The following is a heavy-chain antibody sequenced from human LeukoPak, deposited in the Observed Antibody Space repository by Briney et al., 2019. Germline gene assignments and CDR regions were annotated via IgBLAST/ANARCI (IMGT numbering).Heavy chain of an antibody. J-gene: IGHJ3*02. Sequence: GGSLRLSCAASGFTVSSNYMSWVRQAPGRGLEWVSVIYSGGSTYYADSVKGRFTISRDDSRSIAYLQMNSLKTEDTAVYYCTRRYNYDSSGYYYVRDAFDIWGQGTMVTVSS. CDR2: IYSGGST. CDR1: GFTVSSNY. CDR3: TRRYNYDSSGYYYVRDAFDI. V-gene: IGHV3-66*01. D-gene: IGHD3-22*01.